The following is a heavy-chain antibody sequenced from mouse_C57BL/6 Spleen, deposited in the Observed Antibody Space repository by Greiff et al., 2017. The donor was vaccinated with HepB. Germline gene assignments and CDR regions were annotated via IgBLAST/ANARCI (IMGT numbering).Heavy chain of an antibody. CDR3: ARHENGYNNWYFDV. V-gene: IGHV5-6*02. J-gene: IGHJ1*03. CDR2: ISSGGSYT. CDR1: GFTFSSYG. Sequence: DVMLVESGGDLVKPGGSLKLSCAASGFTFSSYGMSWVRQTPDKRLEWVATISSGGSYTYYPDSVKGRFTISRDNAKNTLYLQMSSLKSEDTAMYYCARHENGYNNWYFDVWGTGTTVTVSS. D-gene: IGHD2-2*01.